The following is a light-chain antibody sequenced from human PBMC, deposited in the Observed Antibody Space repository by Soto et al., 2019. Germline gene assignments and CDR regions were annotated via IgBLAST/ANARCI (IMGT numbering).Light chain of an antibody. CDR3: QTWDTGARVV. J-gene: IGLJ2*01. V-gene: IGLV4-69*01. Sequence: QLVLTQSPSASASLGASVKLTCTLSSGHSSYAIAWHQQQPEKGPRYLMKLSSDGSHSKGDGIPDRFSGSSSGAERYLTISRPQAEDEAEYYCQTWDTGARVVFGGGTQLTVL. CDR1: SGHSSYA. CDR2: LSSDGSH.